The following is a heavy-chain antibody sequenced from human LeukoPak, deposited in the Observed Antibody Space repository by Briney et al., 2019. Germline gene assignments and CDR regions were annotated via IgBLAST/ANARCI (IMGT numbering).Heavy chain of an antibody. D-gene: IGHD1-14*01. V-gene: IGHV4-39*01. Sequence: SKTLSLTCTVSGGSISSSSYYWGWIRQPPGKGLEWIGSIYYSGSTYYNPSLKSRVTISVDTSKNQFSLKLSSVTAADTAVYYCASTTEEGGAYWGQGTLVTVSS. CDR3: ASTTEEGGAY. CDR2: IYYSGST. J-gene: IGHJ4*02. CDR1: GGSISSSSYY.